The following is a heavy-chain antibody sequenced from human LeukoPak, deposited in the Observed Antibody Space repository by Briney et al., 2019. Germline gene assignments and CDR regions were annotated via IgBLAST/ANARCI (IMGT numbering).Heavy chain of an antibody. D-gene: IGHD6-19*01. CDR2: ISGSGGST. CDR3: AKSICSSGWYCSIDY. V-gene: IGHV3-23*01. J-gene: IGHJ4*02. Sequence: PGGSLRLSCAASGFTFSSYAMSWVRQAPGKGLEWVSAISGSGGSTYYADSVKGRFTISRDNSKNTLYLQTNSLRAEDTAVYYCAKSICSSGWYCSIDYWGQGTLVTVSS. CDR1: GFTFSSYA.